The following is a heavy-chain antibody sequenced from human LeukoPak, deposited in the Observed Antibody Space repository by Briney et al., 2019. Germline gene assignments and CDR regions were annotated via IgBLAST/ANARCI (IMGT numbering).Heavy chain of an antibody. CDR2: ISTSGGTT. D-gene: IGHD3-22*01. CDR1: GFTFSSYE. Sequence: GGSLRLSCAASGFTFSSYEMNWVRQAPGKGLEWVSGISTSGGTTSYAESVKGRFTVSRDNPRNTLYMEMNSLRGEDTAVYYCAVMHRYYDGSGYWVQWGQGTLVTVSS. J-gene: IGHJ4*02. V-gene: IGHV3-23*01. CDR3: AVMHRYYDGSGYWVQ.